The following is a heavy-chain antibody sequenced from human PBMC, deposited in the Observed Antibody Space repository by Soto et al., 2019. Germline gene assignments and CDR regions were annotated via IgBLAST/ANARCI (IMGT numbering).Heavy chain of an antibody. CDR2: ISSRNNDM. V-gene: IGHV3-21*01. Sequence: EVQLVESGGGLVKPGGSLRLSCAASGFTFSSYSMNWVRQAPGKGLEWVSTISSRNNDMYYVDSVKGRVTISRDNARNSVYLQMSSLRADDTAVYYCARDVNGGFCGAWGQGTLVTVSS. J-gene: IGHJ5*02. CDR1: GFTFSSYS. D-gene: IGHD2-21*01. CDR3: ARDVNGGFCGA.